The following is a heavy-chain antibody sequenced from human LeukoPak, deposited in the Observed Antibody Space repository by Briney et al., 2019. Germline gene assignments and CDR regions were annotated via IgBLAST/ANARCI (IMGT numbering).Heavy chain of an antibody. J-gene: IGHJ4*02. CDR2: IYHSGST. V-gene: IGHV4-30-2*01. D-gene: IGHD3-10*01. CDR3: ARVSRAKGEY. Sequence: PSQTLSLTCTVSGGSISSGGYYWSWIRQPPGKGLEWIGYIYHSGSTYYNPSLKSRVTISVDRSKNQFSLKLSSVTAADTAVYYCARVSRAKGEYWGQGTLVTVSS. CDR1: GGSISSGGYY.